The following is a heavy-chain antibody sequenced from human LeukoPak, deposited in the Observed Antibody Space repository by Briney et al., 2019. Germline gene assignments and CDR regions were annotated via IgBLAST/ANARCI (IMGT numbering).Heavy chain of an antibody. CDR1: GFTFSNYG. J-gene: IGHJ6*03. Sequence: GGSLRLSCAASGFTFSNYGLSWVRQAPGEGLEGVSGITGSGGSTYYADSVKGRFTISRDNSKNTLYLQMNSLRAEDTAVYYCARGILWFGELSPPYYYMDVWGKGTTVTISS. D-gene: IGHD3-10*01. CDR3: ARGILWFGELSPPYYYMDV. V-gene: IGHV3-23*01. CDR2: ITGSGGST.